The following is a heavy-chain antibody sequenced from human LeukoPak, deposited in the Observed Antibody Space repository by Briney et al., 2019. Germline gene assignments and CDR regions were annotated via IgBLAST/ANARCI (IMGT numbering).Heavy chain of an antibody. J-gene: IGHJ4*02. V-gene: IGHV3-30*02. CDR1: GFTLRGYG. CDR3: AKIAAANCGGDCYSGAYYFDY. D-gene: IGHD2-21*02. CDR2: IRYDGSDK. Sequence: GGSLRLSCAASGFTLRGYGMHWVRQAPGKGLEWVAFIRYDGSDKSYADSVKGRFTISRDNSENTLYLQINSLRVEDTAVYYCAKIAAANCGGDCYSGAYYFDYWGQGTLVTVSS.